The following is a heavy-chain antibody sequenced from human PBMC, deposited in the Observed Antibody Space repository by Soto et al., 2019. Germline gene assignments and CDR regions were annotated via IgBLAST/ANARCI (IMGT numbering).Heavy chain of an antibody. CDR2: ISYDGSNK. CDR3: ARGLSEIGHSPYYFDY. CDR1: GFTFSSYA. D-gene: IGHD5-18*01. Sequence: GGSLRLSCAASGFTFSSYAMHWVRQAPGKGLEWVAVISYDGSNKYYADSVKGRFTISRDNSKNTLYLQMNSLRAEDTAVYYCARGLSEIGHSPYYFDYWGQGTLVTVSS. J-gene: IGHJ4*02. V-gene: IGHV3-30-3*01.